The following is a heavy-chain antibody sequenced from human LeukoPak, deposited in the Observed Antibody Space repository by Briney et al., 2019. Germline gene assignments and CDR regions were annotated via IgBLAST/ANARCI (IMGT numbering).Heavy chain of an antibody. J-gene: IGHJ4*02. CDR2: IYYSGST. V-gene: IGHV4-39*01. CDR1: GGSISSSSYY. D-gene: IGHD3-9*01. Sequence: SETLSLTCTVSGGSISSSSYYWGWIRQPPGKGLEWIGSIYYSGSTYYNPSLKSRVTISVDTSKNQFSLKPSSVTAADTAVYYCDGGYYDILTGYYGFDYWGQGTLVTVSS. CDR3: DGGYYDILTGYYGFDY.